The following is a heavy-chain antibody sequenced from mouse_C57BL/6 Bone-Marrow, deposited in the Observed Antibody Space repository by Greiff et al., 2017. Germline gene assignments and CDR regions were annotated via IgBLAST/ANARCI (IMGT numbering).Heavy chain of an antibody. Sequence: VQLQQSGAELVKPGASVKMSCKASGYTFTSYWITWVKQRPGQGLEWIGAIYPGRGSTNYNEKFKSKATLTVDTSSSTAYMQLSSLTSEGSAVYYCARQAWFAYWGQGTLVTGAA. CDR2: IYPGRGST. CDR1: GYTFTSYW. V-gene: IGHV1-55*01. J-gene: IGHJ3*01. CDR3: ARQAWFAY.